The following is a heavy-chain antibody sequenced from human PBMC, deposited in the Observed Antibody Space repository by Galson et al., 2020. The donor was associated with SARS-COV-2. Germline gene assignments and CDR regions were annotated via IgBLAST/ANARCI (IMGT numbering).Heavy chain of an antibody. J-gene: IGHJ6*03. CDR3: ARAKARPDYYYYYMDV. Sequence: SVKVSCKASGGTFSSYAISWVRQAPGQGLEWMGGIIPIFGTANYAQKFQGRVTITADESTSTAYMELSSLRSEDTAVYYCARAKARPDYYYYYMDVWGKGTTVTVSS. CDR2: IIPIFGTA. V-gene: IGHV1-69*13. CDR1: GGTFSSYA.